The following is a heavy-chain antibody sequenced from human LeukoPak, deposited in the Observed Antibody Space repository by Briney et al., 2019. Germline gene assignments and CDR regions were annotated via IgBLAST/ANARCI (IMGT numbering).Heavy chain of an antibody. D-gene: IGHD3-10*01. CDR1: GFTASSTY. V-gene: IGHV3-66*01. CDR3: AKGVTPTY. Sequence: GGSLRLSCAASGFTASSTYVSWVRQAPGRGLEWVSVIYSDGTTYYADSVKGRFTISRDNSKNTLYLQMNNLRAEDTAMYYCAKGVTPTYWGQGTLVTVSS. CDR2: IYSDGTT. J-gene: IGHJ4*02.